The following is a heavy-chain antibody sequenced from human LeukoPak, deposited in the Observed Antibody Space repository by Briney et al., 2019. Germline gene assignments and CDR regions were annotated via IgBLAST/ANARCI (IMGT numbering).Heavy chain of an antibody. CDR2: ITGSSTWT. CDR1: GFTFRTYG. D-gene: IGHD7-27*01. Sequence: GGSLRLSCEASGFTFRTYGMTWVRQAPGKGLEWVSGITGSSTWTYYADSVKGRFTISRDNSNNTLHLQMNSLRAEDTAIYYCARELVSLGTGYFDVWGRGKLVTVSS. V-gene: IGHV3-23*01. CDR3: ARELVSLGTGYFDV. J-gene: IGHJ2*01.